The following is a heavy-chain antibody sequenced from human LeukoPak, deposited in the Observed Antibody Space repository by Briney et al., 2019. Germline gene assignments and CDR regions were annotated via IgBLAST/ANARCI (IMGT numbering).Heavy chain of an antibody. CDR3: ASLFGEPLKDYFDY. CDR1: GGSISSGSYY. D-gene: IGHD3-10*02. CDR2: IYTSGST. V-gene: IGHV4-61*02. Sequence: PSETLSLTCTVSGGSISSGSYYWSWIRQPAGKGLEWIGRIYTSGSTNYNPSLKSRVTISVDTSKNQFSLKLSSVTAADTAMYYCASLFGEPLKDYFDYWGQGTLVTVSS. J-gene: IGHJ4*02.